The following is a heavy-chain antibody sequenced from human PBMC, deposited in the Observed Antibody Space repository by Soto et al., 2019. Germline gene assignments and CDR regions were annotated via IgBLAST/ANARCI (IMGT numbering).Heavy chain of an antibody. CDR3: AKDWTSI. CDR2: ISNSGGST. Sequence: PGGSLRLSCAASGFTFSSYSMTWLRQAPGKGLEWVSTISNSGGSTYYIDSVKGRFTISRDNSKNTLYLQMNSLRAEDTVVYFCAKDWTSIWGQGTMVTVSS. D-gene: IGHD3-3*01. J-gene: IGHJ3*02. CDR1: GFTFSSYS. V-gene: IGHV3-23*01.